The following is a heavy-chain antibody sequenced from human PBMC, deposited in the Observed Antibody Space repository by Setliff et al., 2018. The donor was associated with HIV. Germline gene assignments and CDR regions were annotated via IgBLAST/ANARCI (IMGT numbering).Heavy chain of an antibody. V-gene: IGHV5-51*01. CDR1: GYSFSDYW. CDR3: ARHFSVAGDAFDI. Sequence: GESLKISCKGYGYSFSDYWIGWVRQMPGKGLEWMGIFYPGDFGTRKRPSFEGQVTMSGDKSISTAYLQWSSLKASDTAIYYCARHFSVAGDAFDIWGQGTKVTVSS. J-gene: IGHJ3*02. D-gene: IGHD6-19*01. CDR2: FYPGDFGT.